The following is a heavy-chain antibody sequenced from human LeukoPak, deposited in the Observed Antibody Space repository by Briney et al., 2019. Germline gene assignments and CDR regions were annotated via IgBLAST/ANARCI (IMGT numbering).Heavy chain of an antibody. CDR3: AGKRLGDYNFRSGAQRRGNWLDP. J-gene: IGHJ5*02. Sequence: SETLSLTCAVYGGSFSGYYWSWIRQPPGKGLEWVGEINHSGSTTYNPSLKSRVTLPVDKSMKQFCLNRRSVTGADTAVYYCAGKRLGDYNFRSGAQRRGNWLDPWGQGTLVTVSS. V-gene: IGHV4-34*01. CDR1: GGSFSGYY. D-gene: IGHD3-3*01. CDR2: INHSGST.